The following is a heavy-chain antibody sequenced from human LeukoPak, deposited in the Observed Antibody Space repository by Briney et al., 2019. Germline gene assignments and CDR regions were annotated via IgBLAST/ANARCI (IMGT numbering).Heavy chain of an antibody. D-gene: IGHD4-11*01. CDR1: GFTFSNYW. CDR3: ARDPGHSNYINDY. J-gene: IGHJ4*02. V-gene: IGHV3-74*01. CDR2: ISSDGTNT. Sequence: PGGSLRLSXAASGFTFSNYWMHWVRQSPGKGLVWVSRISSDGTNTNYADSVKGRFAISRDNAENTLYLQMTSLRAEDTAVYYCARDPGHSNYINDYWGQGTLVTVSS.